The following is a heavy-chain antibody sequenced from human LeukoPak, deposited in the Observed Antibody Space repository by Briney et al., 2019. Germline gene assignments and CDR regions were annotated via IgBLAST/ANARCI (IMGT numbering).Heavy chain of an antibody. J-gene: IGHJ4*02. Sequence: PSETLSLTCAVYGGSFSGYYWTWIRQPPGKGLEWIGEINHSGSTNYNPSLKSRVTISVDTSKNQFSLKLSSVTAADTAAYYCARGILDYWGQGTLSPSPQ. CDR3: ARGILDY. V-gene: IGHV4-34*01. CDR1: GGSFSGYY. CDR2: INHSGST.